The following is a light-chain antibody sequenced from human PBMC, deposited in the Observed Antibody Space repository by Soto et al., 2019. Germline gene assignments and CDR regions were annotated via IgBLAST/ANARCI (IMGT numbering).Light chain of an antibody. CDR3: SSSPTPHSPRV. V-gene: IGLV2-14*01. Sequence: GVSNRFSGSKSGNTASLTISGLQAEDEADYYCSSSPTPHSPRVFGTGTKVPVL. J-gene: IGLJ1*01.